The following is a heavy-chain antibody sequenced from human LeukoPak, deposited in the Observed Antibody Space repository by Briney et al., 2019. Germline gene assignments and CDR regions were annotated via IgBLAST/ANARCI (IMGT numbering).Heavy chain of an antibody. V-gene: IGHV1-8*01. CDR3: ARGHCSGGSCYSSYFDY. CDR2: MNPNSGNT. CDR1: GYTFTSYD. Sequence: GASVKVPCKASGYTFTSYDINWVRQATGQGLEWMGWMNPNSGNTGYAQKFQGRVTMTRNTSISTAYMELSSLRSEDTAVYYCARGHCSGGSCYSSYFDYWGQGTLVTVSS. J-gene: IGHJ4*02. D-gene: IGHD2-15*01.